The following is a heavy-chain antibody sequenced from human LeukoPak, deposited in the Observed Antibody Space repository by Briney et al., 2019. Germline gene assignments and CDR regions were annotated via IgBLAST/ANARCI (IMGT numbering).Heavy chain of an antibody. V-gene: IGHV3-23*01. D-gene: IGHD5-12*01. CDR2: IIGSSGDT. J-gene: IGHJ4*02. CDR1: GFSLTNFA. Sequence: GGSLRLSRAAPGFSLTNFAMSWVRQAPGKGLEWVSLIIGSSGDTFYADSVKGRFTISRDNSKNRLYLQMNSLRAEDTALYYCAKGAYDYIEMGYFDYWGQGTLVTVSS. CDR3: AKGAYDYIEMGYFDY.